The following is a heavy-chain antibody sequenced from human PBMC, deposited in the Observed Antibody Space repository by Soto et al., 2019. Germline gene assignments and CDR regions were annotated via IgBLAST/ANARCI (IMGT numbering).Heavy chain of an antibody. Sequence: GASVKVSCKASGYTFAGYYMHWVLQAPGQGLEWMGWINPNSGGTNYAQKFQGRVTMTRDTSISTAYMELSRLRSDDTAVYYCARVQLLYIGGADWFDPWGQGTLVTVSS. CDR2: INPNSGGT. CDR3: ARVQLLYIGGADWFDP. CDR1: GYTFAGYY. D-gene: IGHD2-2*02. J-gene: IGHJ5*02. V-gene: IGHV1-2*02.